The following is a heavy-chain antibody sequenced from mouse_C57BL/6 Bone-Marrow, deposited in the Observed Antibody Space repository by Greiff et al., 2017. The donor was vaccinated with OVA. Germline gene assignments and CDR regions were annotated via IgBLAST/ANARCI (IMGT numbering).Heavy chain of an antibody. CDR1: GYAFTNYL. CDR2: INPGSGGT. CDR3: AIPGSSYDYYAMDY. V-gene: IGHV1-54*01. Sequence: QVQLQQSGAELVRPGTSVKVSCKASGYAFTNYLIEWVKQRPGQGLEWIGVINPGSGGTNYNEKFKGKATLTADKSSSTAYMQISSLTSEDSAVYFCAIPGSSYDYYAMDYWGQGTSVTVSS. D-gene: IGHD1-1*01. J-gene: IGHJ4*01.